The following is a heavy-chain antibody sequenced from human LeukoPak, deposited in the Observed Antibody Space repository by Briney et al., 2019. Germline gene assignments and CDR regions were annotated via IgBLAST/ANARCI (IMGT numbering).Heavy chain of an antibody. CDR3: AKGSAGDCFSACDH. Sequence: GGSLRLSCAASRFTVSSNYMTWVRQAPGKGLEWVSGISSSGGSRWHADSVKGRFTISRDNSKNTLYLQMNSLRAEDTALYYCAKGSAGDCFSACDHWGQGTLVTVSS. D-gene: IGHD2-21*02. CDR1: RFTVSSNY. CDR2: ISSSGGSR. J-gene: IGHJ4*02. V-gene: IGHV3-23*01.